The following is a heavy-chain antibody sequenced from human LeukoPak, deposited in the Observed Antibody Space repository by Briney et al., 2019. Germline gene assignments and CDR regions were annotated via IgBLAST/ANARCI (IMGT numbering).Heavy chain of an antibody. D-gene: IGHD2-2*01. J-gene: IGHJ4*02. CDR3: TRVTVVVPAAMYPEY. Sequence: PGRSLRLSCTASGFTFGDYAMSWVRQAPGKGLEWVGFIRSKAYGGTTEYAASVKGRFTISRDDSKSIAYLQMNSLKTEDTAVYYCTRVTVVVPAAMYPEYWGQGTLVTVSS. CDR1: GFTFGDYA. CDR2: IRSKAYGGTT. V-gene: IGHV3-49*04.